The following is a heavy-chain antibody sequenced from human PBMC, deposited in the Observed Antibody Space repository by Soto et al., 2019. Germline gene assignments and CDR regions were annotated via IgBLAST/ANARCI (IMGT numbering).Heavy chain of an antibody. J-gene: IGHJ4*02. D-gene: IGHD5-12*01. V-gene: IGHV3-30*18. Sequence: PGGSLRLSCAVSGFTFNIFGMHWVRQAPGKGLEWVALISNDGTNKYYADSVRGRFTISRDSSKNTVFLQMDSLRADDTAVYYCAKGSTRWLESLLHYWGQGTLVSVSS. CDR3: AKGSTRWLESLLHY. CDR2: ISNDGTNK. CDR1: GFTFNIFG.